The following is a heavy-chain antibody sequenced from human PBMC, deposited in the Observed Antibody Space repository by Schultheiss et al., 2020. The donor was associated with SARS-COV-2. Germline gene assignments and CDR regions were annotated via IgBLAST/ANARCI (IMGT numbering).Heavy chain of an antibody. CDR3: ARGSGDYGGWLDP. V-gene: IGHV4-59*01. J-gene: IGHJ5*02. D-gene: IGHD4-17*01. Sequence: GSLRLSCTVSGGSISSYYWSCIRQPPGKGLEWIGYIYYSGSTNYNLSLKSRVTISEDTSKNQFSLKLTSVIAADTAVYYCARGSGDYGGWLDPWGQGTLVTVSS. CDR2: IYYSGST. CDR1: GGSISSYY.